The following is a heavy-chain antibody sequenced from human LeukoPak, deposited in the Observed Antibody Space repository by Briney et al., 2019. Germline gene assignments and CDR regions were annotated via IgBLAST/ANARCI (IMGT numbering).Heavy chain of an antibody. CDR3: AGGTFNDILTGYYPRYYYYYYMDV. V-gene: IGHV4-59*01. Sequence: PSETLSLTCTVSGGSISSYYWSWIRQPPGKGLEWIGYIYYSGSTNYNPSLKSRVTISVDTSKNQFSLKLSSVTAADTAVYYCAGGTFNDILTGYYPRYYYYYYMDVWGKGTTVTISS. CDR2: IYYSGST. D-gene: IGHD3-9*01. CDR1: GGSISSYY. J-gene: IGHJ6*03.